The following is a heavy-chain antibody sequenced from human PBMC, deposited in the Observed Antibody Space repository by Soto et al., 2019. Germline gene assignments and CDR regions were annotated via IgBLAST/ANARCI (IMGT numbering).Heavy chain of an antibody. J-gene: IGHJ4*02. Sequence: GESLKISCKGSGYSFAGYLLTWVRQKPGKGLEWMGRIDPSDSQTYYSPSFRGHVAISVTKSITTVFLQWSSLRASDTAMYYCARQIYDSDTGPNFQYYFDSWGQGTPVTVSS. CDR1: GYSFAGYL. CDR2: IDPSDSQT. D-gene: IGHD3-22*01. V-gene: IGHV5-10-1*01. CDR3: ARQIYDSDTGPNFQYYFDS.